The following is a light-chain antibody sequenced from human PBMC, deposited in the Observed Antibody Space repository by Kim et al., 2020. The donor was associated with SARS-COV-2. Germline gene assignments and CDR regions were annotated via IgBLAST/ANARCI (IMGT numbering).Light chain of an antibody. Sequence: QSALTQPASVSGSPGQSITISCTGTSSDIGAYYLVSWYQQYPGKAPKLIIFEVTRRPSGVSDRFSGSKSGNTASLTISGLQAEDEADYYCSSYIDSSNSVLFGGGTQLTVL. CDR1: SSDIGAYYL. CDR2: EVT. V-gene: IGLV2-23*02. J-gene: IGLJ2*01. CDR3: SSYIDSSNSVL.